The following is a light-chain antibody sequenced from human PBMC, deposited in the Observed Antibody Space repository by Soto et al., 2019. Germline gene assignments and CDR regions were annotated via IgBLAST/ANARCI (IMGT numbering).Light chain of an antibody. CDR1: SSNIGSNT. CDR3: AAWDDSLNAFYV. J-gene: IGLJ1*01. Sequence: QSVLTQPPSASGTPGQRVTISCSGSSSNIGSNTVNWYQQLPGTAPKHLIYSNNQRPSGVPDRFSGSKSGTSASLAISGLQSEDEADYYCAAWDDSLNAFYVFGTGTKLTVL. CDR2: SNN. V-gene: IGLV1-44*01.